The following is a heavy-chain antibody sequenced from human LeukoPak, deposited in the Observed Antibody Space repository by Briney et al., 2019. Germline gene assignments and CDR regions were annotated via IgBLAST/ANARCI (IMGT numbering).Heavy chain of an antibody. D-gene: IGHD3-10*01. CDR3: ATDQLLPY. CDR1: GFTFSNAW. V-gene: IGHV3-7*01. J-gene: IGHJ4*02. Sequence: PGGSLRLSCAASGFTFSNAWMNWVRQAPGKGLEWVANIEQDGSEKHYVDSVRGRFTISRDDAKNSLYLQMNSLRAEDTAVYYCATDQLLPYWGQGTLVTVSS. CDR2: IEQDGSEK.